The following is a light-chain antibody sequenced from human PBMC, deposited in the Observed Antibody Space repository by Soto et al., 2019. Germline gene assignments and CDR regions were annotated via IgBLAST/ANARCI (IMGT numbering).Light chain of an antibody. CDR1: QSISRN. V-gene: IGKV1-39*01. CDR2: TAS. CDR3: QQRHSSPLR. J-gene: IGKJ4*01. Sequence: IQMTQSPSSLSASVGDRVTITCRASQSISRNLNWYQQKPGKAPELLIYTASNLQSGAPSRFSGSGSGTDFALTISSLQPEDSGVDCCQQRHSSPLRFGGGPKVEFK.